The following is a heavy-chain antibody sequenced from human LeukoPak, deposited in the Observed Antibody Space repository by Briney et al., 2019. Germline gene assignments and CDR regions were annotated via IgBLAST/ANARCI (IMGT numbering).Heavy chain of an antibody. CDR2: ISYDGSNK. D-gene: IGHD1-26*01. V-gene: IGHV3-30*18. J-gene: IGHJ4*02. CDR1: GFTFSSYG. Sequence: GGSLRLSCAASGFTFSSYGMHWVRQAPGKGLEWVAVISYDGSNKYYADSVKGRFTISRDNSKNTLYLQMNSLRAEDTAVYYCAKDLSGSYAFDYWGQGTLVTVFS. CDR3: AKDLSGSYAFDY.